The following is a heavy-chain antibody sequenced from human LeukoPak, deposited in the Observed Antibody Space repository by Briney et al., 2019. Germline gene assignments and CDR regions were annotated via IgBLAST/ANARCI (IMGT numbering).Heavy chain of an antibody. CDR1: GGSFSGYY. CDR2: IYTSGST. D-gene: IGHD5-12*01. CDR3: ARGNIVATSSFYDY. J-gene: IGHJ4*02. Sequence: PSETLSLTCAVYGGSFSGYYWSWIRQPAGKGLEWIGRIYTSGSTNYNPSLKSRVTMSVDTSKNQFSLKLSSVTAADTAVYYCARGNIVATSSFYDYWGQGTLVTVSS. V-gene: IGHV4-59*10.